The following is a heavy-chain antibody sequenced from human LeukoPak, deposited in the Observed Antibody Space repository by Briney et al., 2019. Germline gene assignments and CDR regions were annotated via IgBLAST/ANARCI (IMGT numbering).Heavy chain of an antibody. D-gene: IGHD2-2*01. CDR3: ARGEDIVVVLAAQAWFDP. J-gene: IGHJ5*02. Sequence: SETLSLTCTVSGGSISSYYWSWIRQPPGKGLEWIGYIYYSGSTNYNPSLKSRVTISVDTSKNQFSLKLSSVTAADTAVYYCARGEDIVVVLAAQAWFDPWGQGTLVTVSS. V-gene: IGHV4-59*01. CDR1: GGSISSYY. CDR2: IYYSGST.